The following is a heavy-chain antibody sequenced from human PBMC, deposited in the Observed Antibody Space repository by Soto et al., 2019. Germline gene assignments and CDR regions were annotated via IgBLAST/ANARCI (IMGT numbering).Heavy chain of an antibody. CDR1: GYTFTSYG. D-gene: IGHD2-2*01. CDR3: ARDLVVSSPFDY. V-gene: IGHV1-18*01. J-gene: IGHJ4*02. Sequence: QVQLVQSGAEVKKPGASVKVSCKASGYTFTSYGISWVRQAPGQGLEWMGWISGYNGNTHDAQKHQGRVTMTTDSSTSTAYMELRSLRSDDTAVYYCARDLVVSSPFDYWGQGTLVTVSS. CDR2: ISGYNGNT.